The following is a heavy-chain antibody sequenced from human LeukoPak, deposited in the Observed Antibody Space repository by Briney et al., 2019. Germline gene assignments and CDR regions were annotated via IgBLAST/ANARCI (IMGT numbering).Heavy chain of an antibody. D-gene: IGHD3-22*01. V-gene: IGHV1-69*05. Sequence: SVKVSCKASGGTFSSYAISWVRQAPGQGLEWMGVIIPIFGTANYAQKFQGRVTITTDESTSTAYMELSSLRSEDTAVYYCASSYYYDSSGYYLWGQGTLVTVSS. CDR3: ASSYYYDSSGYYL. CDR1: GGTFSSYA. J-gene: IGHJ5*02. CDR2: IIPIFGTA.